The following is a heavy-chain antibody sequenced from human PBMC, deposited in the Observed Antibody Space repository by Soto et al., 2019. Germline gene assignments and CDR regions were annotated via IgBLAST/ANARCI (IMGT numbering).Heavy chain of an antibody. CDR3: ARALLVIPTHYGMDV. CDR2: IWYDGSNK. D-gene: IGHD3-9*01. CDR1: GFTFSSYG. V-gene: IGHV3-33*01. J-gene: IGHJ6*02. Sequence: QVQLVESGGGVVQPGRSLRLSCAASGFTFSSYGMHWVRQAPGKGLEWVAVIWYDGSNKYYADSVKGRFTISRHNSKNTLYLQMNSLRAEDTAVYYCARALLVIPTHYGMDVWGQGTTVTVSS.